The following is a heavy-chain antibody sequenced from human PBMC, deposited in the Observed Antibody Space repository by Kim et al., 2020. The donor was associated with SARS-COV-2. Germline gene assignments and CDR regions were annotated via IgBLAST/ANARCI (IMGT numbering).Heavy chain of an antibody. CDR2: IYYTGST. V-gene: IGHV4-39*01. D-gene: IGHD3-3*02. Sequence: SETLSLTCTVSGGSISSSSYYWGWLRQPPGKGLEWIGSIYYTGSTYYNPSLKGRVTISVDTSKNQFSLKLSSVTAAGTAVYYCARVLRGSTFYYYYYGMDVWGQGTTVTVSS. CDR3: ARVLRGSTFYYYYYGMDV. CDR1: GGSISSSSYY. J-gene: IGHJ6*02.